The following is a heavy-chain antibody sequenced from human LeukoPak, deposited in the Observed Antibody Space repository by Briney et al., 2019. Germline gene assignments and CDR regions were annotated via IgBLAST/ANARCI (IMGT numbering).Heavy chain of an antibody. CDR1: GFTFSSYA. CDR3: AKGIPTGIAAARRSFDY. CDR2: ISGSGGST. J-gene: IGHJ4*02. Sequence: PGGSLRLSCAASGFTFSSYAMSWVRQAPGKGLEWASAISGSGGSTYYADSVKGRFTISRDNSKNTLYLQMNSLRAEDTAAYYCAKGIPTGIAAARRSFDYWGQGTLVTVSS. D-gene: IGHD6-13*01. V-gene: IGHV3-23*01.